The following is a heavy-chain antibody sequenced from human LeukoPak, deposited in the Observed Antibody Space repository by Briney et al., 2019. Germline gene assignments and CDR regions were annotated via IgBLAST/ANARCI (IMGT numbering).Heavy chain of an antibody. V-gene: IGHV3-23*01. CDR1: GFTFSSYG. CDR3: AKEGLSSGWFSYYYYYMDV. J-gene: IGHJ6*03. Sequence: GGTLRLSCAASGFTFSSYGMSWVRQAPGKGLEWVSAISGSGGSTYYADSVKGRFTISRDNSKNTLYLQMNSLRAEDTAVYYCAKEGLSSGWFSYYYYYMDVWGKGTTVTISS. D-gene: IGHD6-19*01. CDR2: ISGSGGST.